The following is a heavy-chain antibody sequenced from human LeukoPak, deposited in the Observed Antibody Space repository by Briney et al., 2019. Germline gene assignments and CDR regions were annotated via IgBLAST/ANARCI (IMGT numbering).Heavy chain of an antibody. J-gene: IGHJ4*02. V-gene: IGHV4-59*08. Sequence: SETLSLTCTVSGGSISGYYWSWIRQPPGKALQWIGYINDSGGTDYNPSLKSRVTISVDMSNNQVSLKLSSVTTADTAIYYCARHLPVRASAARFLDYWGQGTLVTVSS. CDR2: INDSGGT. CDR1: GGSISGYY. D-gene: IGHD2-15*01. CDR3: ARHLPVRASAARFLDY.